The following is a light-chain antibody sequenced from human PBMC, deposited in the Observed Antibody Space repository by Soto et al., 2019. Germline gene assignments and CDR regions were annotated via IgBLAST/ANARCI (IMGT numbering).Light chain of an antibody. CDR2: EVS. V-gene: IGLV2-14*01. J-gene: IGLJ1*01. Sequence: QSALTQPASVSGSPGQSITISCTGASSDVGGYNYVSWYQQHPGKAPKLMIYEVSNRPSGVSNRFSGSKSGNKASLTISGLQAEDEADYYCSSYTSSSTIYVFATGKKATVL. CDR3: SSYTSSSTIYV. CDR1: SSDVGGYNY.